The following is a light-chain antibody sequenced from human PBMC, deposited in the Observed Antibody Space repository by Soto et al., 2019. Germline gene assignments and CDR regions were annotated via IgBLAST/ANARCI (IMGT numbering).Light chain of an antibody. CDR1: QSVSSTH. V-gene: IGKV3-20*01. CDR3: QQYDSSPYT. J-gene: IGKJ2*01. Sequence: EIVLTQSPGTLSLSPGERATLSCRASQSVSSTHFSRYQQKAGQPHRLLIYAASSRQTGIPDTFSGSGSGTDFTLTISRLEPEDFAVYYCQQYDSSPYTFGQGTKLEIK. CDR2: AAS.